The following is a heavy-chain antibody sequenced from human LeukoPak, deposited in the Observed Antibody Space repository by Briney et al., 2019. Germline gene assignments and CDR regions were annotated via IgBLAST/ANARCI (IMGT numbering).Heavy chain of an antibody. J-gene: IGHJ4*02. Sequence: PGRPLGLSCAASGFTFSTFAMHWVRQAPGKGLEWVAVISYDGTNKYYADSVKGQFTISRDNSKNTLYLQMNSLRADDTAVYYCANEVRPNDYWGQGTLVTVSS. V-gene: IGHV3-30-3*02. CDR3: ANEVRPNDY. CDR1: GFTFSTFA. D-gene: IGHD1-1*01. CDR2: ISYDGTNK.